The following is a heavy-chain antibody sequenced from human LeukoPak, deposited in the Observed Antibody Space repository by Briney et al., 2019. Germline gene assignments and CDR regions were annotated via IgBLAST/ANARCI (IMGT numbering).Heavy chain of an antibody. CDR1: GGSISSYY. CDR3: ARVNPSHTVTTSSWYYYYMDV. CDR2: IYYSGST. J-gene: IGHJ6*03. Sequence: SKTLSLTCTVSGGSISSYYWSWIRQPPGKGLEWIGYIYYSGSTNYNPSLKSRVTISVDTSKNQFSLKLSSVTAADTAVYYCARVNPSHTVTTSSWYYYYMDVWGKGTTVTVSS. V-gene: IGHV4-59*01. D-gene: IGHD4-17*01.